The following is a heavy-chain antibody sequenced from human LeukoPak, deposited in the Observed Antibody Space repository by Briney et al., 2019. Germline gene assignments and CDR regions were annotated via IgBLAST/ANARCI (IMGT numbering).Heavy chain of an antibody. CDR1: GGSISSYH. D-gene: IGHD3-22*01. CDR3: ARGADSSGYYSIFYFDY. V-gene: IGHV4-59*01. J-gene: IGHJ4*02. Sequence: SETLSLTCTVSGGSISSYHWNWIRQPPGKGLEWIADIYYSASTNYNPSLKSRVTISVDTSKNQFSLKLSSVTAADTAVYYCARGADSSGYYSIFYFDYWGQGTLVTVSS. CDR2: IYYSAST.